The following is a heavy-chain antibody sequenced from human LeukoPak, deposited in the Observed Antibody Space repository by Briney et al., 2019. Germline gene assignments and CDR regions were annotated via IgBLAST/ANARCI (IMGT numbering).Heavy chain of an antibody. D-gene: IGHD2-2*01. CDR1: GFTFSSYA. CDR3: ARAAAIRYYYYYMDV. CDR2: ISSSGSTI. J-gene: IGHJ6*03. V-gene: IGHV3-48*04. Sequence: GGSLRLSCAASGFTFSSYAMSWVRQAPGKGLEGVSYISSSGSTIYYADSVKGRFTISRDNAKNSLYLQMNSLRAEDTAVYYCARAAAIRYYYYYMDVWGKGTTVTVSS.